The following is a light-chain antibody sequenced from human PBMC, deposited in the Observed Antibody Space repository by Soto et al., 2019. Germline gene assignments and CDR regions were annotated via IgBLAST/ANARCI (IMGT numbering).Light chain of an antibody. CDR1: SSDVGGYNY. Sequence: QSALTQPPSASGSPGQSVTISCTGTSSDVGGYNYVSWYQQHPGKAPKLMIYEVSKRPSGVPDRFSGSKSGNTASLTVSGLHAEDEADYYCSSYAGSTLVFGGGTKLTVL. CDR3: SSYAGSTLV. CDR2: EVS. V-gene: IGLV2-8*01. J-gene: IGLJ2*01.